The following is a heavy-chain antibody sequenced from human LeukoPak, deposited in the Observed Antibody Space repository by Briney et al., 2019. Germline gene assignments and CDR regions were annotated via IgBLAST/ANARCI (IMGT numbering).Heavy chain of an antibody. D-gene: IGHD3-3*01. CDR2: INHSGST. V-gene: IGHV4-34*01. J-gene: IGHJ4*02. Sequence: SENLSLTCAVYGGSFSGYYWSWIRQPPGKGLEWIGEINHSGSTNYNPSLKSRVTISVDTSKNQFSLKLSSVTAADTAVYYCARQGPSITIFGVVIRGGYFDYWGQGTLVTVSS. CDR3: ARQGPSITIFGVVIRGGYFDY. CDR1: GGSFSGYY.